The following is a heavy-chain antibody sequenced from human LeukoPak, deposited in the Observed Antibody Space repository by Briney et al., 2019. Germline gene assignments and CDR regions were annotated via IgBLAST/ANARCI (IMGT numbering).Heavy chain of an antibody. CDR3: ARDPQGMDV. J-gene: IGHJ6*04. CDR1: GFTFSSYE. Sequence: GGSLRLSCAASGFTFSSYEMNWVRQAPGKGLEWVSYISSSGSTIYYADSVKGRFTISRDNAKYSLYLQMNSLRAEDTAVYYCARDPQGMDVWGKGTTVTVSS. V-gene: IGHV3-48*03. CDR2: ISSSGSTI.